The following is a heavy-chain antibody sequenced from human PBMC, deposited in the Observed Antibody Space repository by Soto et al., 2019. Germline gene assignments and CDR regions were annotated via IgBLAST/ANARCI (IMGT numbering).Heavy chain of an antibody. D-gene: IGHD3-3*01. V-gene: IGHV3-15*07. Sequence: GGSLRLSCAASGFTFINSWMNWVLQAPGKGLEWVGRIKSKTDGGTTDYAAPVKGRFTISRDDSKNTLYLQMNSLKTEDTAVYYCTTLSITIFGVVLMDVWGQGTTVTVSS. CDR3: TTLSITIFGVVLMDV. CDR1: GFTFINSW. J-gene: IGHJ6*02. CDR2: IKSKTDGGTT.